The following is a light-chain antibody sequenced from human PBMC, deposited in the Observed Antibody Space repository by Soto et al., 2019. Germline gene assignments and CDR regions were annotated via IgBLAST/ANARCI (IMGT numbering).Light chain of an antibody. CDR3: SSYTNTTPYG. CDR2: EVS. Sequence: QSVLTQPASVSGSPGQSITISCTGTSSDVGGYNFVSWYQQHPGKAPKLIFSEVSNRPSGVSYRFSGSKSGNTASLTISGLQADDEADYYCSSYTNTTPYGFRTGTKV. J-gene: IGLJ1*01. V-gene: IGLV2-14*01. CDR1: SSDVGGYNF.